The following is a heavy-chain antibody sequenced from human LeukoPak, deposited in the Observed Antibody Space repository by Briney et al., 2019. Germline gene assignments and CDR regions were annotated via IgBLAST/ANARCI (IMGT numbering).Heavy chain of an antibody. CDR2: IYTSGST. CDR1: GGSISSGSYY. J-gene: IGHJ6*03. D-gene: IGHD3-10*01. V-gene: IGHV4-61*02. CDR3: AREVTMVRAGDYYYYMDV. Sequence: SQTLSLTCTVSGGSISSGSYYWSWIRQPAGKGLEWIGRIYTSGSTNYNPSLKSRVTISVDTSKNQFSLKLSSVTAADTAVYYCAREVTMVRAGDYYYYMDVWGKGTTVTVSS.